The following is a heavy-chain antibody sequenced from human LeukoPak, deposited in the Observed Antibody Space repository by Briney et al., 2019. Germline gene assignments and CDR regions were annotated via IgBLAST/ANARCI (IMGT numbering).Heavy chain of an antibody. CDR3: ARDVVGSYGTKALDD. CDR2: IIPIIGTA. V-gene: IGHV1-69*13. D-gene: IGHD2-21*01. Sequence: SVKVSCKASGYTFSSYGISWVRQAPGQGLEWMGGIIPIIGTADYTQKFQDRVTITADDSTTTAYMELRSLRSDDTAIYYCARDVVGSYGTKALDDWGQGTLVIVSA. CDR1: GYTFSSYG. J-gene: IGHJ4*02.